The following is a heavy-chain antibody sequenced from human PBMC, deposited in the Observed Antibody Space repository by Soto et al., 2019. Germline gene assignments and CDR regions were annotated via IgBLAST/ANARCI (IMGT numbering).Heavy chain of an antibody. CDR1: GFTFSSYA. CDR3: ARDCLRLMESYFDY. J-gene: IGHJ4*02. V-gene: IGHV3-23*01. Sequence: GGSLRLSCAASGFTFSSYAMSWVRQAPGKGLEWVSAISGSGGSTYYADSVKGRFTISRDNAKNSLYLQMNSLRDEDTAVYYCARDCLRLMESYFDYWGQGTLVTVSS. CDR2: ISGSGGST. D-gene: IGHD3-16*01.